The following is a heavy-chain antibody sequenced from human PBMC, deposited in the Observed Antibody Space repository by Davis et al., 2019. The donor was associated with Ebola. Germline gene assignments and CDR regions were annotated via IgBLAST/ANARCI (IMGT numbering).Heavy chain of an antibody. J-gene: IGHJ4*02. D-gene: IGHD2-2*01. CDR3: ATEWGLGYCSNSTCSEVG. CDR1: GLNFNTYP. Sequence: GGSLRLSCEVSGLNFNTYPMNWVRQAPGKGLEWISRVTSGGSKTFYADSVKGRFTISRDNTRDSVYLQMDSLGVDDTAAYYCATEWGLGYCSNSTCSEVGWGQGTLVTVSS. CDR2: VTSGGSKT. V-gene: IGHV3-48*03.